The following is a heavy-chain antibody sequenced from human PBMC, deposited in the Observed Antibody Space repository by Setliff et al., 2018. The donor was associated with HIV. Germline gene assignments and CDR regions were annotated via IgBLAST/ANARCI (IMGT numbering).Heavy chain of an antibody. CDR3: ARDGGTYAIGDAFDI. CDR2: INHSGST. Sequence: SETLSLTCAVYGGSSSAYCWSWIRQPPGKGLEWIGEINHSGSTNYNPSLKSRLTISVDTSKNQFSLKLNSVTAADTAVYYCARDGGTYAIGDAFDIWGQGTMVTVSS. V-gene: IGHV4-34*01. CDR1: GGSSSAYC. D-gene: IGHD3-16*01. J-gene: IGHJ3*02.